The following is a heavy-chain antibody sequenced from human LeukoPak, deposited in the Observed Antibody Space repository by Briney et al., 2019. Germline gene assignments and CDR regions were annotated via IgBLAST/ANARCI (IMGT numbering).Heavy chain of an antibody. D-gene: IGHD3-22*01. V-gene: IGHV1-46*01. J-gene: IGHJ4*02. CDR2: IKPSGGST. Sequence: ASVKVSCKASGYTLTSYFMHWGGQAPGQGPEWMGIIKPSGGSTSYAQKFQGRVTMTRDTSTSTVYMELSSLRSEDTAVYYCARGTYYYDSSGLRYFDYWGQGTVVTVSS. CDR3: ARGTYYYDSSGLRYFDY. CDR1: GYTLTSYF.